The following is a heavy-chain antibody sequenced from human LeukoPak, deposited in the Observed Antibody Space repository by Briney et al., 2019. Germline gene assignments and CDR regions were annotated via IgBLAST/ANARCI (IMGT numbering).Heavy chain of an antibody. D-gene: IGHD3-10*01. J-gene: IGHJ4*02. V-gene: IGHV3-23*01. Sequence: GGPLRLSCAAAGFTFTNYGMSWVRQTPGKGLEWVSRVSASGGRTYYADSVKGRFTISRDNSKNTVSLQMNNLRADDTAVYYCAKSYASGSFYDYWGQGTLVTVPS. CDR2: VSASGGRT. CDR3: AKSYASGSFYDY. CDR1: GFTFTNYG.